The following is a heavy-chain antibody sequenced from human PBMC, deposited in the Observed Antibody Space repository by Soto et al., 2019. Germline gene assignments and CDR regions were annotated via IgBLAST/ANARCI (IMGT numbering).Heavy chain of an antibody. CDR1: GFSFTSYA. CDR2: ISGSDGKT. V-gene: IGHV3-23*01. J-gene: IGHJ4*02. Sequence: EVQLLESGGGLVRPGGSLRLSCAASGFSFTSYALSWVRQAPGKGLEWVSTISGSDGKTYYADSVKGRFSISRDTSKTTLYPQMNSLRVEDTAVYYCARWSFLDYWGQGTRVTVS. D-gene: IGHD1-26*01. CDR3: ARWSFLDY.